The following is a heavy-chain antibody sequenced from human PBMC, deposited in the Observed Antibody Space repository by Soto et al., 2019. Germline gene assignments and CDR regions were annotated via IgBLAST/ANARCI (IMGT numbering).Heavy chain of an antibody. CDR3: AKDAGSYNYYYYYYMDV. Sequence: EVQLLESGGGLVQPGGSLRLSCAASGFTFSSYAMSWVRQAPGKGLEWVSAISGRGGSTYYAVSGKGRFTISRDNSKNTLYLHMNSLRAEDTAVYYCAKDAGSYNYYYYYYMDVWGKGTTVTVSS. J-gene: IGHJ6*03. CDR2: ISGRGGST. CDR1: GFTFSSYA. D-gene: IGHD1-26*01. V-gene: IGHV3-23*01.